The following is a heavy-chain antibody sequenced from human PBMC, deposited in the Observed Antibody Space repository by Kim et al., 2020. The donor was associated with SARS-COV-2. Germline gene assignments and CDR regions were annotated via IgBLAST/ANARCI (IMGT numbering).Heavy chain of an antibody. J-gene: IGHJ4*02. Sequence: YTPSLKSRVTISVDTSKNQFSLKLSSVTAADTAVYYCARLGSYGPNYFDYWGQGTLVTVSS. CDR3: ARLGSYGPNYFDY. V-gene: IGHV4-39*01. D-gene: IGHD5-18*01.